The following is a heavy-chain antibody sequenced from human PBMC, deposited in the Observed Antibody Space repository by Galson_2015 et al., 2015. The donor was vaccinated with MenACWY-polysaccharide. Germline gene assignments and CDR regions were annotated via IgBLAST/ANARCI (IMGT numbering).Heavy chain of an antibody. CDR3: ARAGEGWFDS. Sequence: SLRLSCAAYGFTFSGHWMTWVRQAPGKGLECVATIKQDGSEKYYVDSVKGRFTISRDNAKNSLSLQMNSLRAEDTAVYYCARAGEGWFDSWGQGTLVTVSS. V-gene: IGHV3-7*01. CDR2: IKQDGSEK. D-gene: IGHD3-10*01. CDR1: GFTFSGHW. J-gene: IGHJ5*01.